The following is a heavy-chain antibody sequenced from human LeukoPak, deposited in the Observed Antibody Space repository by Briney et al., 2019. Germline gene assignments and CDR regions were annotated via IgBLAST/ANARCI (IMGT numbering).Heavy chain of an antibody. J-gene: IGHJ4*02. CDR1: GGSISSYY. CDR3: ARRAVGRDRRGYYGFVY. D-gene: IGHD3-22*01. CDR2: IYYSGST. V-gene: IGHV4-59*01. Sequence: SETLSLSCAASGGSISSYYWSWIRQPPGKGLEWIGYIYYSGSTKYNLYLMNRVTTLEETSNKNFPLKLRSSTAADAAVYYCARRAVGRDRRGYYGFVYWGQGTLVTVSS.